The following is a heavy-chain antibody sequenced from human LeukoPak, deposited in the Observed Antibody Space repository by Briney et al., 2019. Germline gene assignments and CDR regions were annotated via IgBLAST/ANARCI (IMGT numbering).Heavy chain of an antibody. Sequence: GGSLRLSCAASGFTFSSYWMHWVRQAPGKGLVWVSRINSDGSSTSYADSVKGRFTISRDNAKNTLYLQMNSLRAEDTAVYCCARGDSSGWSDAFDIWGQGTMVSVSS. CDR3: ARGDSSGWSDAFDI. V-gene: IGHV3-74*01. J-gene: IGHJ3*02. CDR1: GFTFSSYW. CDR2: INSDGSST. D-gene: IGHD6-19*01.